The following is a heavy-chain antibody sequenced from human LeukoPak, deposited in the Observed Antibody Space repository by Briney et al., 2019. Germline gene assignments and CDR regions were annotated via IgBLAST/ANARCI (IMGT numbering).Heavy chain of an antibody. J-gene: IGHJ4*02. CDR1: GFTFSNYW. Sequence: GGSLRLSCAASGFTFSNYWMIWVRQAPGKGLEWVANIKKDGSVKYYVDSVEGRFTISRDNAKNSPYLQMNSLRVEDTAVYYCARERVVTRYFDYWGQGTLVTVSS. CDR3: ARERVVTRYFDY. D-gene: IGHD2-15*01. CDR2: IKKDGSVK. V-gene: IGHV3-7*01.